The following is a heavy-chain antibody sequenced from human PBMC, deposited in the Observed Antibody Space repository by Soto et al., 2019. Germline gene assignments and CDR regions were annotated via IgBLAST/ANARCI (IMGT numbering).Heavy chain of an antibody. CDR1: GYTFTSYG. Sequence: GASVKVSCKASGYTFTSYGISWVRQAPGQGLEWMGCISAYNGNTNYAQKLQGRVTMTTDTSTSTAYMELRSLTSDDTAVYYCARDRGIYCTNGVCYRPYYYYYGMDVWGQGTTVTVSS. CDR2: ISAYNGNT. CDR3: ARDRGIYCTNGVCYRPYYYYYGMDV. J-gene: IGHJ6*02. D-gene: IGHD2-8*01. V-gene: IGHV1-18*04.